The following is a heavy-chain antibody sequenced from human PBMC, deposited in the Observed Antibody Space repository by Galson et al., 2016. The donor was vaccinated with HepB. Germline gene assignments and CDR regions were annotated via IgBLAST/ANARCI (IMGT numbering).Heavy chain of an antibody. CDR2: ISYDGSDK. V-gene: IGHV3-30*18. J-gene: IGHJ6*02. Sequence: SLRLSCAASGFTFSSYGMHWVRQAPGKGLEWVAVISYDGSDKYYADSVKGRFTISRDNSKNRLNLQMSSLRAEDTAVYYCAKDRRYYDSSGYFWEGYYYDGMDVWGQGTTVTVSS. CDR1: GFTFSSYG. CDR3: AKDRRYYDSSGYFWEGYYYDGMDV. D-gene: IGHD3-22*01.